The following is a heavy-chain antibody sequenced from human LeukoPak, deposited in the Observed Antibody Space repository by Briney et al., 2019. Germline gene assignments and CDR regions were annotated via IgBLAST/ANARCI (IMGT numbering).Heavy chain of an antibody. J-gene: IGHJ4*02. CDR2: IYYSGST. CDR3: ARQTGTTVTPYYFDY. CDR1: GGSISSYY. V-gene: IGHV4-59*08. D-gene: IGHD4-17*01. Sequence: SETLSLTCTVSGGSISSYYWSWIRQPPGKGLEWIGYIYYSGSTNYNPSLKSRVTISVDTSENQFSLKLSSVTAADTAVYYCARQTGTTVTPYYFDYWGQGTLVTVSS.